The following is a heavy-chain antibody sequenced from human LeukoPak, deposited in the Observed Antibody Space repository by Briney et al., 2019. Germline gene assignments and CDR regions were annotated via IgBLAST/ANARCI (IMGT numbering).Heavy chain of an antibody. J-gene: IGHJ4*02. CDR2: IRSKANSYAT. V-gene: IGHV3-73*01. D-gene: IGHD1-26*01. CDR3: IWSVVGAPFEPSIDY. CDR1: GYTFTSYY. Sequence: ASVKVSCKASGYTFTSYYMHWVRQASGKGLEWVGRIRSKANSYATAYAASVKGRFTISRDDSKNTAYLQMNSLKTEDTAVYYCIWSVVGAPFEPSIDYWGQGTLVTVSS.